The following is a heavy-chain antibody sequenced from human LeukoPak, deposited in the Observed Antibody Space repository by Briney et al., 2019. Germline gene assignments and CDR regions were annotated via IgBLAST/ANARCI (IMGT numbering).Heavy chain of an antibody. V-gene: IGHV3-30*02. CDR1: GHTFSCQD. Sequence: GGSLTLSCAASGHTFSCQDMQWVRQAPGKGREWVAFIRYDGSNKYYADSVKGRFTISRDNSKNTLYLQMNSLRAEDTAWYYCAKGYSFWYHDFWGQGTLDTLPS. J-gene: IGHJ4*02. CDR2: IRYDGSNK. D-gene: IGHD5-18*01. CDR3: AKGYSFWYHDF.